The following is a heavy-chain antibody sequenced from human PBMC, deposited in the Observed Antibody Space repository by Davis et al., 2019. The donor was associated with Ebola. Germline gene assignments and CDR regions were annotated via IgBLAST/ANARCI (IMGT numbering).Heavy chain of an antibody. V-gene: IGHV4-34*01. CDR1: GGSISGYY. CDR3: ATAQDCSSTSCDNWFDP. CDR2: INHSGST. J-gene: IGHJ5*02. Sequence: MPSETLSLTCTVSGGSISGYYWSWIRQPPGKGLEWIGEINHSGSTNYNPSLKSRATISVDTSKKQFTLKLTSVTAADTAGYYCATAQDCSSTSCDNWFDPWGQGTLVTVSS. D-gene: IGHD2-2*01.